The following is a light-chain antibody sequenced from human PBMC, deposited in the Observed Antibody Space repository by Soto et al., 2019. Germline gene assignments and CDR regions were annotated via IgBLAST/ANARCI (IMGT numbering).Light chain of an antibody. J-gene: IGKJ1*01. Sequence: EIVMTQSPATLSVSPVERATLSCMASQIVSSTYLAWFQQKAGQAPRLLIYDASNRATGIPARFSGSGSGTDFTLTISSLQSEDFAVYYCQQYNNWPPWTFGQGTKVDIK. CDR1: QIVSSTY. V-gene: IGKV3D-15*01. CDR2: DAS. CDR3: QQYNNWPPWT.